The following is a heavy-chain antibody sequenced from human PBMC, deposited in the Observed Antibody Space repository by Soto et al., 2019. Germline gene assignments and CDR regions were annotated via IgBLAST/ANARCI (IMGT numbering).Heavy chain of an antibody. J-gene: IGHJ4*02. D-gene: IGHD4-17*01. CDR1: GFTFSSYG. CDR2: ISYDGSNK. V-gene: IGHV3-30*18. Sequence: GGSLRLSCAASGFTFSSYGMHWVRQAPGKGLEWVAVISYDGSNKYYADSVKGRFTISRDNSKSTLYLQMNSLRAEDTAVYCFPKGAMTTSYYFDGWGQGTLGAVSS. CDR3: PKGAMTTSYYFDG.